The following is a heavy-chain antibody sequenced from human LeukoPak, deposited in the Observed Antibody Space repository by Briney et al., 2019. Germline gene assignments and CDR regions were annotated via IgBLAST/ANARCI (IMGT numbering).Heavy chain of an antibody. CDR1: GGSFSGYY. D-gene: IGHD4-23*01. CDR2: INHSGST. Sequence: SETLSLTCAVYGGSFSGYYWSWIRQPPGKGLEWIGEINHSGSTNYNPSLKSRVTISVDTSKNQFSLKLSSVTAADTAVYYCARERNTVAFDYWGQGTLVIVSS. V-gene: IGHV4-34*01. J-gene: IGHJ4*02. CDR3: ARERNTVAFDY.